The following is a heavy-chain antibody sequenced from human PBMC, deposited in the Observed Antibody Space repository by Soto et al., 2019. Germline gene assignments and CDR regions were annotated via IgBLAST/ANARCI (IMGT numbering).Heavy chain of an antibody. CDR2: IYPGDSNT. CDR3: ARQGYCSSTACYTVDY. Sequence: DSLTISCKGSGYSFTNYWIGLVRQMPGKGLEWMGIIYPGDSNTRYSPSFQGQVTISADKSISTAYLQWSSLKASDTAMYYCARQGYCSSTACYTVDYWGQGTLVTVSS. CDR1: GYSFTNYW. D-gene: IGHD2-2*02. V-gene: IGHV5-51*01. J-gene: IGHJ4*02.